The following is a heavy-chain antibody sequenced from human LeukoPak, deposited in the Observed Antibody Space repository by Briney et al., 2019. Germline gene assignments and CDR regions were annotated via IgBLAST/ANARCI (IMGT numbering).Heavy chain of an antibody. Sequence: SETLSLTCTVSGGSISSSSYYWGWIRQPPGKGLEWIGSIYYSGSTYYNPSLKSRVTISLDTSKNQFSLKLSSVTAADTAVYYCASLPSSTSSGYYYYYYMDVWGKGTTVTVSS. V-gene: IGHV4-39*01. CDR2: IYYSGST. CDR3: ASLPSSTSSGYYYYYYMDV. CDR1: GGSISSSSYY. J-gene: IGHJ6*03. D-gene: IGHD2-2*01.